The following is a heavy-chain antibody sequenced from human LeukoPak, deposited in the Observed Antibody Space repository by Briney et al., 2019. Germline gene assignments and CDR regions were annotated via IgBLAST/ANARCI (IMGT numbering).Heavy chain of an antibody. J-gene: IGHJ4*02. CDR3: ARAEQWLDQYFDY. CDR2: IIPIFGTA. V-gene: IGHV1-69*05. CDR1: GGTFSSYA. D-gene: IGHD6-19*01. Sequence: VASVKVSCKASGGTFSSYAISWVRQAPGQGLEWMGGIIPIFGTANYAQKLQGRVTMTTDTSTSTAYMELRSLRSDDTAVYYCARAEQWLDQYFDYWGQGTLVTVSS.